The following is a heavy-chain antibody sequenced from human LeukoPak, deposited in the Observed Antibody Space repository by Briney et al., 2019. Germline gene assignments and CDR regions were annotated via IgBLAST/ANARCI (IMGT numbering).Heavy chain of an antibody. CDR1: GFTFSSCG. J-gene: IGHJ3*01. D-gene: IGHD3-16*01. V-gene: IGHV3-30*18. Sequence: GGSLRLSCAASGFTFSSCGMHWVRQAPGKGLEWVAVISCDGSNTYSADSVKGRFTISRDNSKNTLYLQLNSLRAEDTAVYYCAKGNQYDYIWGSFANDALDFWGQGIRVTVSA. CDR2: ISCDGSNT. CDR3: AKGNQYDYIWGSFANDALDF.